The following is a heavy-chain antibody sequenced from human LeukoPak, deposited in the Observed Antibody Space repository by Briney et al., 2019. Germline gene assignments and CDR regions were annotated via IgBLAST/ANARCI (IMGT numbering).Heavy chain of an antibody. J-gene: IGHJ3*02. Sequence: ASVKVSCKVSGYTLTELSMHWVRQAPGKGLEWMGGFDLEDGETIYAQKFQGRVTMTEDTSTDTAYMELSSLRSEDTAVYYCATAPGSSSDAFDIWGQGTMVTVSS. CDR3: ATAPGSSSDAFDI. CDR2: FDLEDGET. D-gene: IGHD6-13*01. CDR1: GYTLTELS. V-gene: IGHV1-24*01.